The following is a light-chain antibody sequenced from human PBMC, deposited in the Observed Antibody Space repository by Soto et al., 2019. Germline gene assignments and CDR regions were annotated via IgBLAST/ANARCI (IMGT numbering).Light chain of an antibody. CDR1: SSDVGGYNY. V-gene: IGLV2-14*01. J-gene: IGLJ1*01. CDR2: DVS. Sequence: QSALTQPASVSGSPGQSIAISCTGTSSDVGGYNYVSWYQQNPGKAPKFIIYDVSNRPSGVSDRFSGSQSGNTAALTISGLQAEDEADYYCASYTSSSTYVFGTGTKLTVL. CDR3: ASYTSSSTYV.